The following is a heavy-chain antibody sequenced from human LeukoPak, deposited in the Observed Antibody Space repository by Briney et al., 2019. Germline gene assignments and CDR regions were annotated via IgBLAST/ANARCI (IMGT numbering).Heavy chain of an antibody. CDR1: GFTFDDYA. V-gene: IGHV3-9*01. D-gene: IGHD2/OR15-2a*01. CDR3: ARRVLIRTNWFDC. J-gene: IGHJ5*01. CDR2: ISFNSGSI. Sequence: GGSLRLSCAASGFTFDDYAMHWVRQAPGKGLEWVSGISFNSGSIGYADSVKGRFTISRDNAKKSLYLQMNSLRPDDTAVYYCARRVLIRTNWFDCWGQGTLVTVSS.